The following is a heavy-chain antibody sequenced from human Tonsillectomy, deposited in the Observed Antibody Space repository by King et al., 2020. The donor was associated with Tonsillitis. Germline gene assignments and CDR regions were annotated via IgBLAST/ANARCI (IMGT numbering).Heavy chain of an antibody. CDR3: ARCYCSVSSCYFVYFYF. CDR1: GFTFSRSW. Sequence: VQLVESGGGLVQPGGYLRLSCAASGFTFSRSWMSWVRQAPGKGLEWVANIKEDGTEKYYVASVKGRFTISRDNAKNSLYLRMNSLRAVDTAVYYCARCYCSVSSCYFVYFYFWGQXXLVTVSS. J-gene: IGHJ4*02. V-gene: IGHV3-7*03. CDR2: IKEDGTEK. D-gene: IGHD2-15*01.